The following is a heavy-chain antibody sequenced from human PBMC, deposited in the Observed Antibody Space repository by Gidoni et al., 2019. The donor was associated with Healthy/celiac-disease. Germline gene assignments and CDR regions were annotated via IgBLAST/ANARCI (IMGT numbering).Heavy chain of an antibody. CDR3: AKGDYYDPYFDL. Sequence: QVQLVESGGGVVQPGRSLRISCAASRFTFSSYGMHWVRQAPGKGLGWVAIISYDESNKYYADSVKGRFTISRDNSKNTLYLQMNSLIPEDTAVYFCAKGDYYDPYFDLWGRGTLVTVSS. J-gene: IGHJ2*01. CDR1: RFTFSSYG. D-gene: IGHD3-22*01. CDR2: ISYDESNK. V-gene: IGHV3-30*18.